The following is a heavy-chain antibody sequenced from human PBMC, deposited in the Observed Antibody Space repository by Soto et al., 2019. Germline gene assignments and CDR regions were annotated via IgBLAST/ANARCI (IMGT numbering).Heavy chain of an antibody. V-gene: IGHV3-30*18. Sequence: QVQLVESGGGVVQPGRSLRRSCAASGFNFNIFGLHWVRQTPGKGLEWVAVISYDSTIKYHADSVKGRFTISRDNAKRTLCLEMDSLRNVDTAICCCVKVEGPLNIFGGKDSWGQGAVVTVSS. D-gene: IGHD3-3*01. CDR3: VKVEGPLNIFGGKDS. CDR1: GFNFNIFG. J-gene: IGHJ5*02. CDR2: ISYDSTIK.